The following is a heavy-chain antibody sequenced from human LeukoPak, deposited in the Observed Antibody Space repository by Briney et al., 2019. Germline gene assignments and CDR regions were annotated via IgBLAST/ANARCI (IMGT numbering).Heavy chain of an antibody. CDR2: ISWKSTNI. Sequence: GRSLRLSCEVAAFILQEYVMHSVRQVPGKGLEWVSGISWKSTNIDYADSVKGRFTISRDNAQNFLFLQMNSLRVADTAFYYCVKEGVSAHGYFQDWGQGTLVTVSS. CDR1: AFILQEYV. CDR3: VKEGVSAHGYFQD. J-gene: IGHJ1*01. D-gene: IGHD2-8*01. V-gene: IGHV3-9*01.